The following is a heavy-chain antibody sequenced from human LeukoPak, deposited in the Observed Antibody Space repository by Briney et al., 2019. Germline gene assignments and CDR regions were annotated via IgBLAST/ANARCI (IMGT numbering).Heavy chain of an antibody. Sequence: ASVKVSCKASGYTFTGYYMHWVRQAPGQGLEWMGWIIPNSGGANYAQKFQGRVTMTRDTSISTAYMELSSLRSDDTAVYYCARDDVTTGGAIDYWGQGTLVTVSS. D-gene: IGHD4-17*01. CDR2: IIPNSGGA. CDR1: GYTFTGYY. CDR3: ARDDVTTGGAIDY. J-gene: IGHJ4*02. V-gene: IGHV1-2*02.